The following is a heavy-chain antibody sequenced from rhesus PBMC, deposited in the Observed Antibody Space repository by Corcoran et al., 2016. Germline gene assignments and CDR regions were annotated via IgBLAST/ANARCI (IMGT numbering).Heavy chain of an antibody. J-gene: IGHJ4*01. CDR1: GGSISGYYY. V-gene: IGHV4-73*01. Sequence: QVNLQQWGEGLVKPSETLSLTCAVYGGSISGYYYWSWIRQAPGKGLGWIGKIDCKGARTNSNPSLKNRVTISKDTSKNQFSLKLSSVAAADTAVYYCARDYFDSWGQGVLVTVSS. CDR2: IDCKGART. CDR3: ARDYFDS.